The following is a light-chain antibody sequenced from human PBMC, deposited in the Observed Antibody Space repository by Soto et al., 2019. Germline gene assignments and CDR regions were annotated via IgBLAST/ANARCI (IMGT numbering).Light chain of an antibody. Sequence: QSALTQPASVSGSPGQSITISCTGTSSDVGGYNYVSWFQQHPGKAPRLMIYEVTNRPSGVSNRFSGSKSGNTASLTISGLQAEDEADYYCSSYSSSSTSCVFGSRTKVTVL. J-gene: IGLJ1*01. CDR2: EVT. CDR3: SSYSSSSTSCV. CDR1: SSDVGGYNY. V-gene: IGLV2-14*01.